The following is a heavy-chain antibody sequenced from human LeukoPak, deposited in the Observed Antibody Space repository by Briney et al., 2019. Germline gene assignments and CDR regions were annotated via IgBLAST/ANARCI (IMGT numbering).Heavy chain of an antibody. V-gene: IGHV3-9*01. CDR2: ISWNSGSI. Sequence: GGSLRLSCAASGFTFDDYAMHWVRQAPGKGLEWVSGISWNSGSIGYADSVKGRFTISRDNAKNSLYLQMNSLRAEDTAVYYCARGLTDFSGYTGFDRGYWGQGTLVTVSS. CDR1: GFTFDDYA. D-gene: IGHD3-22*01. J-gene: IGHJ4*02. CDR3: ARGLTDFSGYTGFDRGY.